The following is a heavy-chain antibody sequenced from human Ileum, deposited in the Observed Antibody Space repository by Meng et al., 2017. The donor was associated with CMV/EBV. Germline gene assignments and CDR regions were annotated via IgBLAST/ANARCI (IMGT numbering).Heavy chain of an antibody. V-gene: IGHV3-7*01. CDR1: GFTFSSYW. D-gene: IGHD4-11*01. CDR3: AREANPESTEDY. CDR2: IKQDGSEK. Sequence: GESLKISCAASGFTFSSYWMSWVRQAPGKGLEWVANIKQDGSEKYYVDSVKGRFTISRDNAKNMVYLQMNSLRGEDTAVYYCAREANPESTEDYWGQGTPVTVSS. J-gene: IGHJ4*02.